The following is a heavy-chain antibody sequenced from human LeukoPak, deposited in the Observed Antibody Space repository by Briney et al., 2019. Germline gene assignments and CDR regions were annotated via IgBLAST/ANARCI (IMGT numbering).Heavy chain of an antibody. V-gene: IGHV3-43*02. CDR3: AKESGKFDY. J-gene: IGHJ4*02. CDR2: ISADGGST. CDR1: GLNFDDFA. Sequence: PGGSLRPSCVASGLNFDDFAMHWVRQAPGRGLEWVSLISADGGSTFSADSVKGRFSISRDNSKNSLYLQMNSLRSEDTAMYYCAKESGKFDYWGQGTLVAVSS.